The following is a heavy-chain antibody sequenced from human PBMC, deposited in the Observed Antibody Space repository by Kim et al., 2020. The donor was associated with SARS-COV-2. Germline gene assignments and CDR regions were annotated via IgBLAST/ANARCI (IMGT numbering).Heavy chain of an antibody. Sequence: SLKRRVTIPVDTSKNQFSLKLSSVTAADTAVYYCASRGYSTSYYYYGMDVWGQGTTVTVSS. J-gene: IGHJ6*02. CDR3: ASRGYSTSYYYYGMDV. V-gene: IGHV4-39*01. D-gene: IGHD6-13*01.